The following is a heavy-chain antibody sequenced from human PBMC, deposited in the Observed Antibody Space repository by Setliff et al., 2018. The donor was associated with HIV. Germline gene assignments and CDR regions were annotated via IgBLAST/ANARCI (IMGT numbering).Heavy chain of an antibody. J-gene: IGHJ4*02. V-gene: IGHV1-46*01. CDR3: ARGGYHGFGSYGDY. CDR1: GYTFTSYY. Sequence: ASVKVSCKASGYTFTSYYVHWARQATGQGLEWMGILNPSGDSTAYAQKFQGRVTMTRDTSTSTVYMELSRLRSDDTAVYYCARGGYHGFGSYGDYWGQGTLVTVSS. D-gene: IGHD3-10*01. CDR2: LNPSGDST.